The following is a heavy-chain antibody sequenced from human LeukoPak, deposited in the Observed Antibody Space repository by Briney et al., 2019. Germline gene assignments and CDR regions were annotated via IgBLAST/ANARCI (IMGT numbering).Heavy chain of an antibody. J-gene: IGHJ4*02. V-gene: IGHV1-69*04. Sequence: GASVKVSCKASGGTFSSYAISWVRQAPGQGLEWMGRIIPILGIANYAQKFQGRVTITADKSTSTAYMELSSLRSEDTAVYYCARAVVRKYSSSPLGYWGQGTLVTVSS. CDR3: ARAVVRKYSSSPLGY. CDR2: IIPILGIA. CDR1: GGTFSSYA. D-gene: IGHD6-6*01.